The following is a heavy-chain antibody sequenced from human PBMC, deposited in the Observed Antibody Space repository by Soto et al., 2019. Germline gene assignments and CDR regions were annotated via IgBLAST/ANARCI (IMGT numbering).Heavy chain of an antibody. V-gene: IGHV1-69*05. D-gene: IGHD3-22*01. J-gene: IGHJ6*02. CDR2: IIPIFGTA. Sequence: SSVKVFCKSTGGTFSSYAISWLRQAPGQGIEWMGGIIPIFGTANYAQKFQGWVTMTRDTSISTAYMELSRLRSDDTAVYYCARDHRWYYYDSSGYYRKDRYGMDVWGQGTTVTVSS. CDR3: ARDHRWYYYDSSGYYRKDRYGMDV. CDR1: GGTFSSYA.